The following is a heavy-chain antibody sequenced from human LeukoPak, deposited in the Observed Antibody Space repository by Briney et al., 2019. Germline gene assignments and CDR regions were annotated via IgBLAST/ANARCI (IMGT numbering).Heavy chain of an antibody. Sequence: GGCLRLSCEASGFTFTNYGFPWVRQAPGKGLEWVALIYHDGSIQYYADSVRGRFTISRDNSKNTLYLQMDSLRAEDTAVYYCARDLRLGANDHRGQGTLVTVSS. CDR3: ARDLRLGANDH. D-gene: IGHD1-26*01. CDR2: IYHDGSIQ. J-gene: IGHJ5*02. CDR1: GFTFTNYG. V-gene: IGHV3-33*01.